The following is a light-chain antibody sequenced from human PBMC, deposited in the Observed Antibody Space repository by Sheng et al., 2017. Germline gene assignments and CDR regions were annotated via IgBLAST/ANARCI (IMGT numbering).Light chain of an antibody. J-gene: IGKJ5*01. CDR2: AAS. CDR1: QGISSY. Sequence: AIRMTQSPSSLSASTGDRVTITCRASQGISSYLAWYQQKPGKAPNLLIYAASTLQSGVPSRFSGSGSGTDFTLTISSLQPEDFATYYCQQYDSPQITFGQGTRLEIK. CDR3: QQYDSPQIT. V-gene: IGKV1-8*01.